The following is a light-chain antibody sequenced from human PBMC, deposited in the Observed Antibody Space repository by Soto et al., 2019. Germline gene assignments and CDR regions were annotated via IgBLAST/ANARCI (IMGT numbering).Light chain of an antibody. J-gene: IGKJ1*01. Sequence: VWTKYKETLSLSPGERATLSCRASQSVSSYLAWYQQKPGQAPRLLIYDASNRATGIPARFSGSGSGTDFSLTLSSLEPEDFAVYYCQQRSNLAQGTFGQGTKVDIK. CDR3: QQRSNLAQGT. V-gene: IGKV3-11*01. CDR2: DAS. CDR1: QSVSSY.